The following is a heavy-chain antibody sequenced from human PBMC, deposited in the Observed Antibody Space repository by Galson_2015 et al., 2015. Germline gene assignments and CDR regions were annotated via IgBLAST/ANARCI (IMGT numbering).Heavy chain of an antibody. J-gene: IGHJ4*02. V-gene: IGHV3-49*04. CDR2: IRSKAYGGTT. Sequence: SLRLSCAASGFTFGDYAMSWVRQAPGKGLEWVGFIRSKAYGGTTEYAASVKGRFTISRDDSKSIAYLQMNSLKTEDTAVYYCTREADYGDSPTDYWGQGTLVTVSS. CDR3: TREADYGDSPTDY. CDR1: GFTFGDYA. D-gene: IGHD4-17*01.